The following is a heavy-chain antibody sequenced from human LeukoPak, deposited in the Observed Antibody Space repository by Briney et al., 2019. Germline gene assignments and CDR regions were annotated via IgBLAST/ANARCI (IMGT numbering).Heavy chain of an antibody. Sequence: GGSLRLSCAASGLTFSSYNMNWVRQAPGKGLEWVSLISWDGGSTYYADSVKGRFTISRDNSKNSLYLQMNSLRAEDTALYYCAKDFGSGSPQFDYWGQGTLVTVSS. D-gene: IGHD3-10*01. V-gene: IGHV3-43D*03. CDR1: GLTFSSYN. CDR2: ISWDGGST. CDR3: AKDFGSGSPQFDY. J-gene: IGHJ4*02.